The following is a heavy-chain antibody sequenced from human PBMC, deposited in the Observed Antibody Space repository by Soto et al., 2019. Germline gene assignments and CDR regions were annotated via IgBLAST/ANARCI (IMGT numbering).Heavy chain of an antibody. CDR2: MNPNSGNT. CDR1: GYTFTSYD. D-gene: IGHD3-10*01. J-gene: IGHJ6*02. V-gene: IGHV1-8*01. Sequence: QVQLVQSGAEVKKPGASVKVSCKASGYTFTSYDINWVRQATGQGLEWMGWMNPNSGNTGHAQNYQGRVTMTRNTSISAAYMELSSMRSEDTSMYYCAREMTSRGLDGWCQGTKVTGSS. CDR3: AREMTSRGLDG.